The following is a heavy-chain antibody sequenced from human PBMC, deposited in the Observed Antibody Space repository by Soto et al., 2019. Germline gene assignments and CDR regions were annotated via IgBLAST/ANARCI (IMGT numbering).Heavy chain of an antibody. V-gene: IGHV3-23*01. D-gene: IGHD3-16*01. Sequence: GGSLRLSCVASGFKFSSYAMSWVRQAPGKGLEWVSLISATGGVTYYADSVKGRFTISRDNSDNTLYLQVHSLRAEDTAVYYCAKDRRAGGNSAFYFDFWGQGAQVTVSS. CDR2: ISATGGVT. CDR1: GFKFSSYA. J-gene: IGHJ5*01. CDR3: AKDRRAGGNSAFYFDF.